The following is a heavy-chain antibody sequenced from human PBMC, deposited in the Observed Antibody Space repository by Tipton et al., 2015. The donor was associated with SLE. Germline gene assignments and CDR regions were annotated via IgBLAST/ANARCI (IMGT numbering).Heavy chain of an antibody. Sequence: LRLSCAVYGGSFSGYYWSWIRQPPGKGLEWIGELNHIGSTNYNPSLKSRVTISVDTSKNEFSLRLHSVTAADTAVYYCARALSGTQVVGRYCGQGTLVSVCS. V-gene: IGHV4-34*01. J-gene: IGHJ4*02. CDR2: LNHIGST. CDR3: ARALSGTQVVGRY. D-gene: IGHD1-26*01. CDR1: GGSFSGYY.